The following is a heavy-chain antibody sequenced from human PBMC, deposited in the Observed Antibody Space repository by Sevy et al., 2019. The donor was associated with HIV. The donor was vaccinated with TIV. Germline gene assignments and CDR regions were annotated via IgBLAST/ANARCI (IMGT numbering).Heavy chain of an antibody. Sequence: GGSLRLSCAASGLTFSSHAMHWVRQAPGKGLESVAVISYDGNIRYYGDSVKGRFTISRDDSKNTLYLQMNSLRAEDTAVYYGARDLGYEGGGYLPFFDPRGQGTLVTVSS. CDR2: ISYDGNIR. CDR1: GLTFSSHA. CDR3: ARDLGYEGGGYLPFFDP. D-gene: IGHD3-22*01. V-gene: IGHV3-30-3*01. J-gene: IGHJ5*02.